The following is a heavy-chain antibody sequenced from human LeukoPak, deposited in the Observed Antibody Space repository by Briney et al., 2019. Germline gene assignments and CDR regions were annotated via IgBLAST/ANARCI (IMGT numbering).Heavy chain of an antibody. CDR2: MNEDGSEK. CDR3: ARSRFTFEL. CDR1: GFTFNSYS. J-gene: IGHJ4*02. D-gene: IGHD1-7*01. V-gene: IGHV3-7*03. Sequence: GGSLRLSCAASGFTFNSYSMNWVRQAPGKGLEWVANMNEDGSEKNYVDSVKGRFTISRDYAKNSLFLQMNSLRAEDAAVYYCARSRFTFELWGQGTLVTVSS.